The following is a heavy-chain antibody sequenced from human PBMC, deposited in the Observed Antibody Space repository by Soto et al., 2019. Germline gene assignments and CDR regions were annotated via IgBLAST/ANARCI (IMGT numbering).Heavy chain of an antibody. V-gene: IGHV3-30-3*01. Sequence: QVQLVESGGGVVQPGRSLRLSCAASGFTFSSYAMQWVRQAPGKGLEWVAVISYDGSNKYYADSVKGRFTISRDNSKNTLYLQMNSPRAEDTAVYYCARPDYGSGSYPEYWGQGTLVTVSS. J-gene: IGHJ4*02. D-gene: IGHD3-10*01. CDR1: GFTFSSYA. CDR2: ISYDGSNK. CDR3: ARPDYGSGSYPEY.